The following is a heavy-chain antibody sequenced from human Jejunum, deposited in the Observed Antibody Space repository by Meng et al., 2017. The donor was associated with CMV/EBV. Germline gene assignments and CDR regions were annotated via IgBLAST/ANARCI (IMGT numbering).Heavy chain of an antibody. CDR1: GDFLNNYY. J-gene: IGHJ4*02. Sequence: QVQLQESGPGLVKPSGXXXLTCTVSGDFLNNYYWTWIRQPPGKGLQWIGRISTSGSDNYNPSLKSRVTMSVDTSKKQFSLKLSSVTAADTAVYYCARSGLRGIYVDYWGQGILVTVSS. CDR3: ARSGLRGIYVDY. V-gene: IGHV4-4*07. D-gene: IGHD3-16*01. CDR2: ISTSGSD.